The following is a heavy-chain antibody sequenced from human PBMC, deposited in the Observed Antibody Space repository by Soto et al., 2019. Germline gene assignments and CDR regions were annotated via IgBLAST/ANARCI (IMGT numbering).Heavy chain of an antibody. J-gene: IGHJ4*02. CDR2: ISGSGGST. D-gene: IGHD3-3*01. V-gene: IGHV3-23*01. Sequence: EVQLLESGGGLVQPGGSLRLSCAASGFTFSSYAMSWVRQAPGKGLEWVSAISGSGGSTYYADSVKGGFTISRDNSKNTLYLQMNGLRAEDTAVYYCAKVEFVLRFLEWSGGFDYWGQGTLVTVSS. CDR1: GFTFSSYA. CDR3: AKVEFVLRFLEWSGGFDY.